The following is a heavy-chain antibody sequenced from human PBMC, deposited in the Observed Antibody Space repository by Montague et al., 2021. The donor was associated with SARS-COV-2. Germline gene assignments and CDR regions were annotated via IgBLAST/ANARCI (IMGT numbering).Heavy chain of an antibody. V-gene: IGHV4-61*02. CDR2: SYTSGSI. D-gene: IGHD1-7*01. CDR1: GDSITSGSYY. J-gene: IGHJ4*02. CDR3: AREWVNYSGRFDY. Sequence: TLSLTCTVSGDSITSGSYYWNWVRQPAGKGLEWVGRSYTSGSIDYNPSLKSRLTISVDTSKNQFSLKLSSVTAADTAVYFCAREWVNYSGRFDYWGQGALVTVSS.